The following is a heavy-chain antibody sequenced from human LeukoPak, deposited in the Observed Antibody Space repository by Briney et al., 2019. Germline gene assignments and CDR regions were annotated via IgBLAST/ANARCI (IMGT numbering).Heavy chain of an antibody. CDR2: INPNSGGT. D-gene: IGHD6-19*01. J-gene: IGHJ6*02. Sequence: ASVKVSCKASGYTFTGYYMHWVRQPPGQGLEWMGWINPNSGGTNYTQKFQGWVTMTRDTSISTAYMELSRLRSDDTAVYYCARDLAVAGKALYYYGMDVWGQGTTVTVSS. CDR1: GYTFTGYY. V-gene: IGHV1-2*04. CDR3: ARDLAVAGKALYYYGMDV.